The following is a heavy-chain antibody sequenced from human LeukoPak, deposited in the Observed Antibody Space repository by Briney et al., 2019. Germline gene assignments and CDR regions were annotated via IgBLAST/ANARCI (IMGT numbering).Heavy chain of an antibody. V-gene: IGHV4-61*08. CDR3: ARGRGPYGDYVGFDY. J-gene: IGHJ4*02. D-gene: IGHD4-17*01. CDR1: GGSVSSSGYY. Sequence: SETLSLTCTVSGGSVSSSGYYWNWIRQPPGKGLEWIGFIYYSGSTNYNPSLKSRVTISVDTSKNQFSLKLSSVTAADTAVYYCARGRGPYGDYVGFDYWGQGTLVTVSS. CDR2: IYYSGST.